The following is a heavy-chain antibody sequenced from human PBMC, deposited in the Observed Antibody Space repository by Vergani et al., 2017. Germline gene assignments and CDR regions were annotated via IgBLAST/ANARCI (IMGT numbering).Heavy chain of an antibody. V-gene: IGHV3-23*01. CDR2: ISGSGGST. Sequence: EVQLLESGGGLVQPGGSLRLSCAASGFTFSSYAMSWVRQAPGKGLEWVSAISGSGGSTYYADSVKGRFTISRDNSKNTLYLQVNSLRAEDTAVYFCAXTFGSTGSGGFDIWGQGTMVTVSS. CDR1: GFTFSSYA. CDR3: AXTFGSTGSGGFDI. D-gene: IGHD1-26*01. J-gene: IGHJ3*02.